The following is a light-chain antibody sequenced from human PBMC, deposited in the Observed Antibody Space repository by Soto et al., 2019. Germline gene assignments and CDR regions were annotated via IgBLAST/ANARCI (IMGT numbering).Light chain of an antibody. CDR3: QQYNSNPYT. V-gene: IGKV1-5*03. CDR2: KAS. CDR1: QSINNW. J-gene: IGKJ2*01. Sequence: DIQMTQSPSTLSASVGDRVTITCRASQSINNWLAWYQQKPGKAPKLLIYKASRLQSGVPSRFSGSGSGTAFTLTISSLQPDDSAAYYYQQYNSNPYTFGQGTKLEIK.